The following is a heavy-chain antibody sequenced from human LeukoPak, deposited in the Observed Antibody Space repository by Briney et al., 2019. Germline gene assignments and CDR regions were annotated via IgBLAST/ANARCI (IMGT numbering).Heavy chain of an antibody. V-gene: IGHV1-8*01. Sequence: ASVKVSCKASGYTFTSYDINWVRQATGQGLEWMGWMNPNSGNTGYAQKFQGRVTMTRNTSISTAYMELSSLRSEDTAVYYCARRRVSFRPYYYYMDVWGKGTTVTVSS. CDR2: MNPNSGNT. D-gene: IGHD2-8*01. CDR1: GYTFTSYD. CDR3: ARRRVSFRPYYYYMDV. J-gene: IGHJ6*03.